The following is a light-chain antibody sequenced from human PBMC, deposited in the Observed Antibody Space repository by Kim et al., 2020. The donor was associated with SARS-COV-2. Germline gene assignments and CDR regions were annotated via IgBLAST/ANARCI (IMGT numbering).Light chain of an antibody. CDR1: NKDVGANDH. J-gene: IGLJ3*02. CDR2: DVT. Sequence: GQSNTVSCTGTNKDVGANDHVSWYQQHPGKAPQLMIYDVTKRPSGVSSRFSGSKSGNTASLTISGLQAEDEAHYSCTAFADSGTWVFGGGTKVTVL. CDR3: TAFADSGTWV. V-gene: IGLV2-14*04.